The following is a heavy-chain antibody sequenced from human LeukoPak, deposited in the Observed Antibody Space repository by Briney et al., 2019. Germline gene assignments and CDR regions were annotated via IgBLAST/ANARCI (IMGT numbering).Heavy chain of an antibody. V-gene: IGHV4-4*02. J-gene: IGHJ6*03. Sequence: SETLSLTCAVSGGSISSSNWWSWVRQPPGKGLEWIGEIYHSGSTNYNPSLKGRVTISVDKSKNQFSLKLSSVTAADTAVYYCARSYGNLESYYYYYYMDVWGKGTTVTVSS. CDR2: IYHSGST. CDR3: ARSYGNLESYYYYYYMDV. CDR1: GGSISSSNW. D-gene: IGHD4-11*01.